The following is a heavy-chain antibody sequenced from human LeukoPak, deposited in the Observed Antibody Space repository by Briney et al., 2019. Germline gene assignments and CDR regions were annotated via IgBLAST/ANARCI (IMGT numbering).Heavy chain of an antibody. Sequence: PGGSLRLSCVASGFTFSNTWMSWVRQAPGKGLEWVGRLKSQTDGGTTDYAAPVGGRFTISRDDSKNTLYLQMDSLKTDDTAVYYCATGPEPAAMVFDFWGQGTLVTVSP. CDR2: LKSQTDGGTT. CDR3: ATGPEPAAMVFDF. V-gene: IGHV3-15*01. CDR1: GFTFSNTW. J-gene: IGHJ4*02. D-gene: IGHD2-2*01.